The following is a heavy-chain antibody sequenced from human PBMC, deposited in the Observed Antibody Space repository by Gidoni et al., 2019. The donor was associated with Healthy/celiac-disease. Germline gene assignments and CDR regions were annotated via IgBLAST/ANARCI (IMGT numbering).Heavy chain of an antibody. CDR2: ISGSGGST. CDR1: GFTFSRYA. V-gene: IGHV3-23*01. D-gene: IGHD3-9*01. Sequence: EVQLLESGGGLVQPGGSLRLSCAASGFTFSRYAMSWVRQAPGKGLEWVSAISGSGGSTYYADSVKGRFTISRDNSKNTLYLQMNSLRAEDTAVYYCAKDEYDILTGYTVMSFDIWGQGTMVTVSS. J-gene: IGHJ3*02. CDR3: AKDEYDILTGYTVMSFDI.